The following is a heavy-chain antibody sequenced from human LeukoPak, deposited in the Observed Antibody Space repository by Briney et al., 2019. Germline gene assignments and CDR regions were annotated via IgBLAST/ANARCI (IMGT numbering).Heavy chain of an antibody. CDR1: GGTFSSYA. J-gene: IGHJ4*02. D-gene: IGHD1-1*01. CDR2: IIPIFGTA. V-gene: IGHV1-69*13. Sequence: ASVKVSCKASGGTFSSYAISWVRQAPGQGLEWMGGIIPIFGTANYAQKFQGRVTITADESTSTAYMELSSLRSEDTAVYYCARDDWSDEGAVRVYWGQGTLVTVSS. CDR3: ARDDWSDEGAVRVY.